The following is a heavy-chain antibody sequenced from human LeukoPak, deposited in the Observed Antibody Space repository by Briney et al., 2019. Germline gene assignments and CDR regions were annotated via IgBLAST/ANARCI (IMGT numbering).Heavy chain of an antibody. CDR2: ISSSSSYT. J-gene: IGHJ4*02. CDR3: ARGGDSSGYYQY. Sequence: GGSLRLSCAASGFTFSDYYMSWIRQAPGKGLEWVSCISSSSSYTNYADSVKGRFTISRDNAKNSLYLQMNSLRAEDTAVYYCARGGDSSGYYQYWGQGTLVTVSS. CDR1: GFTFSDYY. D-gene: IGHD3-22*01. V-gene: IGHV3-11*06.